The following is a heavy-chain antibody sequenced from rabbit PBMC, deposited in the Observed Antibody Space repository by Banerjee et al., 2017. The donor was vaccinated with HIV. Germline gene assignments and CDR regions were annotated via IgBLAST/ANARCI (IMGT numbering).Heavy chain of an antibody. CDR3: AREDYAGYGFFNL. V-gene: IGHV1S40*01. CDR1: GFSFSSNYY. J-gene: IGHJ4*01. D-gene: IGHD7-1*01. Sequence: QSLEESGGDLVKPGASLTLTCTASGFSFSSNYYMCWVRQAPGKGLEWIACVDAGSTSRTYYATWAKGRFILSKTSSTTVTLQMTSLTAADTATYFCAREDYAGYGFFNLWGQGTLVTV. CDR2: VDAGSTSRT.